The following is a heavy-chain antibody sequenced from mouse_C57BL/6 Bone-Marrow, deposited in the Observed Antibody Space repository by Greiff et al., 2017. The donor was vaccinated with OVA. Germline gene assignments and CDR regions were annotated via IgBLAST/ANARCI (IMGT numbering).Heavy chain of an antibody. CDR2: IYPGGGYT. D-gene: IGHD1-1*01. CDR1: GYTFTNYW. J-gene: IGHJ1*03. V-gene: IGHV1-63*01. CDR3: ARSYGTSSEDWYFDV. Sequence: QVQLQQSGAELVRPGTSVKMSCKASGYTFTNYWIGWAKQRPGHGLEWIGDIYPGGGYTNYNEKFKGKATLTADKSSSTAYMQFSSLTSEDSAIYYCARSYGTSSEDWYFDVWGTGTTVTVSS.